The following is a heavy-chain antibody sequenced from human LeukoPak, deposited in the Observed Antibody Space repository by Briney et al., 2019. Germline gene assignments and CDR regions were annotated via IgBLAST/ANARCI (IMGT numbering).Heavy chain of an antibody. CDR3: ARGRYTYGHFDH. Sequence: SETLSLTCIVAGDSISSYYWSWIRQPPGGGLEWIGYIYHTGSTYYNPSLKSRVTISVDTSKNQFSLKLNSVTAADTAVYYCARGRYTYGHFDHWGQGTLVTVSS. J-gene: IGHJ4*02. V-gene: IGHV4-59*12. CDR2: IYHTGST. D-gene: IGHD5-18*01. CDR1: GDSISSYY.